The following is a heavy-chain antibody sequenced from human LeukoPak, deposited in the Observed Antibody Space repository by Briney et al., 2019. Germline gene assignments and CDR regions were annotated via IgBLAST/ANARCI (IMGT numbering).Heavy chain of an antibody. Sequence: SETLSLTCTVSGGSVSDGYYYWNWIRQPPGKGLEWIGYIFHSGSINNNPSLKSRVTISVDTSKNQFSLKLSSVTAADTAVYYCARGRDGYTFDYWGQGTLVTVSS. CDR1: GGSVSDGYYY. CDR2: IFHSGSI. J-gene: IGHJ4*02. CDR3: ARGRDGYTFDY. D-gene: IGHD5-24*01. V-gene: IGHV4-61*01.